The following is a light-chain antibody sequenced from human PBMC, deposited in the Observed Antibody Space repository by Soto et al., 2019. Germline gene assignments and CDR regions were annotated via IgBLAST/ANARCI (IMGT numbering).Light chain of an antibody. CDR2: RAS. CDR1: QNIGSN. V-gene: IGKV3-15*01. CDR3: QRQNGWPIT. Sequence: EMLMTQSPATLSVSPGERATLSCRASQNIGSNLAWYQQKPGQAPSLLIYRASTRAPGVPARFSGSGSGTEFTLAISSLQSEDFGVYYCQRQNGWPITFGQGTRLEI. J-gene: IGKJ5*01.